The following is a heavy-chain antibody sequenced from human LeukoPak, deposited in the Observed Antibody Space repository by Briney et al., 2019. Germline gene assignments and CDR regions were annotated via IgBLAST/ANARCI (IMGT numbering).Heavy chain of an antibody. CDR2: MYYSGGTNYNTPLKSRGST. J-gene: IGHJ3*02. CDR3: ARNVRPFDI. CDR1: GGSISSTSYY. Sequence: SETLSLTCTVSGGSISSTSYYWGWIRQPPGKGLEWIGSMYYSGGTNYNTPLKSRGSTYYSPSLKSRVTISVDTSKNQLSLNLSSVTAADTAVYYCARNVRPFDIWGQGTMVTVSS. V-gene: IGHV4-39*01.